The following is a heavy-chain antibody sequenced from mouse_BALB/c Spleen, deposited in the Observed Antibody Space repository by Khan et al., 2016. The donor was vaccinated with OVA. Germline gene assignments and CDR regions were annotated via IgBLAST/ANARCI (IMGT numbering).Heavy chain of an antibody. D-gene: IGHD2-5*01. CDR1: GYTFTNAG. CDR3: ARGGADCYRNGGGAMDD. V-gene: IGHV9-4*02. CDR2: INTHSGVP. J-gene: IGHJ4*01. Sequence: QIQLVQSGPELKKPGETVRISCKASGYTFTNAGMQWVQKMPGKGLKWIGWINTHSGVPKYAEDFKGRFAFSLETSASPVSLQLTNLKHEDPATFFGARGGADCYRNGGGAMDDGGQGTSGTVSA.